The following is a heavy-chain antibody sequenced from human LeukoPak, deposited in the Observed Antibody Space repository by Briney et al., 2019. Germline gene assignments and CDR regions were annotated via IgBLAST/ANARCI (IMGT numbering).Heavy chain of an antibody. J-gene: IGHJ4*02. Sequence: SETLSLTCTVSGYSISSGYYWGWIRQPPGRELEWFASIHHRGSTHYNPSLASLKGRVTISGDTSKNQFSLNLSSVTAADTAVYYCARYREVGATVDYWGQGTLVTVSS. V-gene: IGHV4-38-2*02. CDR2: IHHRGST. CDR3: ARYREVGATVDY. CDR1: GYSISSGYY. D-gene: IGHD1-26*01.